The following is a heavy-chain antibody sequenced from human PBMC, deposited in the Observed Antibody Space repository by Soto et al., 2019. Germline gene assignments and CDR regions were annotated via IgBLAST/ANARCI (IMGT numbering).Heavy chain of an antibody. V-gene: IGHV3-11*01. CDR1: GFTFSDYY. Sequence: PGGSLRLACAASGFTFSDYYMSWIRQDPGKGLEWVSSITSSGSTTYYTDSVKGRFTISRDNAKNSLYLQMDSLRAEDTAVYYCARERFSYGPYYFDYWVQGTLVTGSS. D-gene: IGHD5-18*01. CDR3: ARERFSYGPYYFDY. J-gene: IGHJ4*02. CDR2: ITSSGSTT.